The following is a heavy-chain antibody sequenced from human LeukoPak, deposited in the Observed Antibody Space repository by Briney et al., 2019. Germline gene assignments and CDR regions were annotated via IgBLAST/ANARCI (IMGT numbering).Heavy chain of an antibody. CDR1: GYTFTDYY. Sequence: ASVKVSCKASGYTFTDYYMHWVRQAPGQRLEWMGWINPNSGGTNYAQKFQGRVTMTRDTSISTVYMELSRLRSDDTAVYYCARDHVRSPIHDAFDIWGQGTMVTVSS. CDR3: ARDHVRSPIHDAFDI. CDR2: INPNSGGT. V-gene: IGHV1-2*02. J-gene: IGHJ3*02.